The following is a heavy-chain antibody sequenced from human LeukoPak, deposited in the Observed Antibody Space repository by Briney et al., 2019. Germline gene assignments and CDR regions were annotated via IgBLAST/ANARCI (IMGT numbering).Heavy chain of an antibody. CDR2: ISNGGGNT. J-gene: IGHJ4*02. CDR3: AKAVVVPAARSRYFDY. CDR1: GFTFSGYG. D-gene: IGHD2-2*01. Sequence: GGSLRLSCATSGFTFSGYGMNWVRQAPGKGLEWVSGISNGGGNTYYADSVKGRFTISRDNSNNTLYLQMNSLRAEDTAVYYCAKAVVVPAARSRYFDYWGQGTLVTVSS. V-gene: IGHV3-23*01.